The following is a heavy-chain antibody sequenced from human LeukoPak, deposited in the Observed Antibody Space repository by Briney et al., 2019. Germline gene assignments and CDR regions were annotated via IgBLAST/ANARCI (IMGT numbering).Heavy chain of an antibody. CDR3: ARLGTPGFDY. J-gene: IGHJ4*02. CDR2: IMPIFGTA. V-gene: IGHV1-69*05. Sequence: SMKFSWKAAGGTFSSDTISWVRQAPGQRVEWMGRIMPIFGTANYAKKVPGRVTITTDESTTTAYMELSSLRSEDMAVYYCARLGTPGFDYWGQGTLVTVSS. CDR1: GGTFSSDT.